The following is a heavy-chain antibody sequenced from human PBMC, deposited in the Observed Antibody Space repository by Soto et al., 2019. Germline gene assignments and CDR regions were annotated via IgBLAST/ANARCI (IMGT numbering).Heavy chain of an antibody. J-gene: IGHJ6*02. CDR1: GYTFTSYG. V-gene: IGHV1-18*01. D-gene: IGHD1-1*01. CDR2: ISAYNGNT. CDR3: ARDSRRWKLYYYYYGMDV. Sequence: QVQLVQSGAEVKKPGASVKVSCKASGYTFTSYGISWVRQAPGQGLEWMGWISAYNGNTNYAQKLQGRVTMTTDTSTSTAYMELRSLRSDDTAVYYCARDSRRWKLYYYYYGMDVWGQGTTVTVSS.